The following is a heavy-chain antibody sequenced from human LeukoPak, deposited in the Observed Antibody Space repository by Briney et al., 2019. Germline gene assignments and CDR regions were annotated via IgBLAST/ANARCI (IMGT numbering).Heavy chain of an antibody. CDR3: TSGGLRSFSVDY. J-gene: IGHJ4*01. D-gene: IGHD3-16*01. V-gene: IGHV3-74*01. CDR2: INSDGSST. CDR1: GFTFSSYW. Sequence: PGGSLRLSCAASGFTFSSYWMHWVRQAPGKGLVWVSRINSDGSSTNYADSVKGRFTISRDNAKNTLYLQMNSLRAEDAAVYYCTSGGLRSFSVDYWGHGTLVTVSS.